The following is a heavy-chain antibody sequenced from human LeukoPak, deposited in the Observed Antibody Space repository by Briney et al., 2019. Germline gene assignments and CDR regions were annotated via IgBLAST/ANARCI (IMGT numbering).Heavy chain of an antibody. V-gene: IGHV1-2*02. D-gene: IGHD3-22*01. J-gene: IGHJ3*02. CDR2: INPNSGGT. CDR1: GYTFTGYY. CDR3: ARGEMIVVPGAFDI. Sequence: ASVKVSCKASGYTFTGYYMHWVRQAPGQGLEWMGWINPNSGGTNYAQKFQGRVTMTRDTSISTAYMELSRLRSDDTAVYYCARGEMIVVPGAFDIWGQGTMVTVSS.